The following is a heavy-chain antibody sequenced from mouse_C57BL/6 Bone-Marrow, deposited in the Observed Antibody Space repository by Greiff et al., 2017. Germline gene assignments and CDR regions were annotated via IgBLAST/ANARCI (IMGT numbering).Heavy chain of an antibody. CDR2: ISYDGSN. CDR1: GYSITSGYY. CDR3: ARDKRDYWYFDV. V-gene: IGHV3-6*01. J-gene: IGHJ1*03. Sequence: EVKLMESGPGLVKPSQSLSLTCSVTGYSITSGYYWNWIRQFPGNKLEWMGYISYDGSNNYNPSLKNRISITRDTSKNQFFLKLNSVTTEDTATYYCARDKRDYWYFDVWGTGTTVTVSS.